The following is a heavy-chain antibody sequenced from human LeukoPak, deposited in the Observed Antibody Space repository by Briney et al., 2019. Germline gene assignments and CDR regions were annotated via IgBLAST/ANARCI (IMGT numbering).Heavy chain of an antibody. Sequence: SETLSLTCTVSGGSISSSSYYWGWIRQPPGKGLEWIGSIYYSGSTYYNPSLKSRVTISVDTSKNQFSLKLSSVTAADTAVYYCARRGSIGESDYWGQGTLVTVSS. CDR1: GGSISSSSYY. CDR2: IYYSGST. CDR3: ARRGSIGESDY. J-gene: IGHJ4*02. D-gene: IGHD3-10*01. V-gene: IGHV4-39*07.